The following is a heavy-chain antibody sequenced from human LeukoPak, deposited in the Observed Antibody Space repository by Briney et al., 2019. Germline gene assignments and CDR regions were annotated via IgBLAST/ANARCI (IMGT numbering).Heavy chain of an antibody. J-gene: IGHJ4*02. CDR2: IYHSGST. V-gene: IGHV4-38-2*02. Sequence: SETLSLTCTVSGNSISSGDYYWGWIRQPPGKGLEWIGSIYHSGSTNYNPSLKSRVTISVDTSKNQFSLKLSSVTAADTAVYYCARAPYCSSTSCYLGGGYYFDYWGQGTLVTVSS. CDR1: GNSISSGDYY. CDR3: ARAPYCSSTSCYLGGGYYFDY. D-gene: IGHD2-2*01.